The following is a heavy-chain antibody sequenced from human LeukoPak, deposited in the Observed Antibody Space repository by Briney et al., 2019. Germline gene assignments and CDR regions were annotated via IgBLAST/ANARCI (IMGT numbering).Heavy chain of an antibody. J-gene: IGHJ1*01. CDR1: GYTFTSYA. V-gene: IGHV7-4-1*02. D-gene: IGHD6-19*01. Sequence: ASVKVSCKASGYTFTSYAINWVRQAPGQGLEWMGWINTNTGNPTYAQGFTGRFVFSLDTSVSTAYLQISSLKAEDTAVYYCARVKAVALRAEYFQHWGQGTLVTVSS. CDR2: INTNTGNP. CDR3: ARVKAVALRAEYFQH.